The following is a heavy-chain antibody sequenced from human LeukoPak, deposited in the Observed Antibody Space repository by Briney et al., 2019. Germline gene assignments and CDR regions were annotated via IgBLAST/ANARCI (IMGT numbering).Heavy chain of an antibody. CDR2: IYYSGST. CDR1: GGSISSFY. CDR3: ARGGSSWSTDYYYGMDV. J-gene: IGHJ6*02. Sequence: SETLSLTCTVSGGSISSFYWSWIRQPPGKGLEWIGYIYYSGSTNYNPSLKSRVTISVDTSKNQFSLKLTSVTAADTAVYYCARGGSSWSTDYYYGMDVWGQGTTVTVSS. D-gene: IGHD6-13*01. V-gene: IGHV4-59*01.